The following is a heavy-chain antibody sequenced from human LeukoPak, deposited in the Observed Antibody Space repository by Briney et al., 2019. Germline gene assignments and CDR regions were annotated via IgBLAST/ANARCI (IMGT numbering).Heavy chain of an antibody. J-gene: IGHJ4*02. CDR3: ARDPGWGLKHLDY. Sequence: PGGSLRLSCAASGFTFSDYYMSWIRQTPGKGLEWVSYIGSTGSPKYYADSVKGRFTASRDNAKNSLYLQMNSLRAEDTAVYFCARDPGWGLKHLDYWGQGTLVTGSS. CDR1: GFTFSDYY. D-gene: IGHD2-21*01. CDR2: IGSTGSPK. V-gene: IGHV3-11*01.